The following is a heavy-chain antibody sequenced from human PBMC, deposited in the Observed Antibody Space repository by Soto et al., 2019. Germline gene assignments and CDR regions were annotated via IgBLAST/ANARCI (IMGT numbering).Heavy chain of an antibody. D-gene: IGHD6-19*01. CDR2: IDPSDSYT. CDR3: ASSRAVAVASYWYFDL. J-gene: IGHJ2*01. CDR1: GYSFTSYW. V-gene: IGHV5-10-1*01. Sequence: EVQLVQSGAEVKKPGESLRISCKGSGYSFTSYWISWVRQMPGKGLEWMGRIDPSDSYTNYSPSFQGHVTTSANKSISTAYLQWSSLKASDTAMYYCASSRAVAVASYWYFDLLGRGTLVTVSS.